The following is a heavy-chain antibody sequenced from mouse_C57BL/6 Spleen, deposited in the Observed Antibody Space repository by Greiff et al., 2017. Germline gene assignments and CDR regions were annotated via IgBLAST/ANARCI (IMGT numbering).Heavy chain of an antibody. CDR1: GFTFSDYG. J-gene: IGHJ3*01. Sequence: EVQVVESGGGLVKPGGSLKLSCAASGFTFSDYGMHWVRQAPEKGLEWVAYISSGSSTIYYADTVKGRFTISRDNAKNTLFLQMTRLGSEDTAMYYCARGNGYYVPFAYWGQGTLVTVSA. V-gene: IGHV5-17*01. CDR2: ISSGSSTI. D-gene: IGHD2-3*01. CDR3: ARGNGYYVPFAY.